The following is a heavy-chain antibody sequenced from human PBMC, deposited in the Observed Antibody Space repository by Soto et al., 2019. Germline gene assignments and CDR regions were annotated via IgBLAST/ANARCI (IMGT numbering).Heavy chain of an antibody. D-gene: IGHD3-9*01. CDR2: ISFSGAT. V-gene: IGHV4-59*12. CDR3: ARDRRDGYKRYFEV. CDR1: GVSITSYF. J-gene: IGHJ4*02. Sequence: PXETLSLTVTVSGVSITSYFWSWIRQTPGKGLDWIGSISFSGATYSNPSLKGRAALSLDTSENHLSLTLNSVTSADTAVYFCARDRRDGYKRYFEVWGQGNQVTVSS.